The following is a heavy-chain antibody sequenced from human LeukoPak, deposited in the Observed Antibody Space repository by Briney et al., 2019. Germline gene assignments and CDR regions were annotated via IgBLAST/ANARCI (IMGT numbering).Heavy chain of an antibody. D-gene: IGHD5-24*01. CDR1: GGSVSNYY. Sequence: PSETLSLTCTVSGGSVSNYYWSWIRQPPGKGLDWIGFIHYSGSTNYSPSLKSRVTISVDTSKNQFSLKLSSVTAADTAVYYCARSSRDGYNDYWGQGTLVTVSS. CDR2: IHYSGST. V-gene: IGHV4-59*02. CDR3: ARSSRDGYNDY. J-gene: IGHJ4*02.